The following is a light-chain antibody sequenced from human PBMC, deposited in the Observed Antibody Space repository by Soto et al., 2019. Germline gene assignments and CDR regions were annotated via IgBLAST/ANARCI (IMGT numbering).Light chain of an antibody. CDR2: WAS. CDR1: QNILYSSNNKNY. J-gene: IGKJ4*01. Sequence: DIVMIQSPDSLAVSLGERATINCKSSQNILYSSNNKNYLAWYQHKSGQPPKVLVYWASTRESGVPDRFSGSGSGTDFTLTISSLQAEDVAVYYCQQYYTSPLTFGGGTKVEIK. V-gene: IGKV4-1*01. CDR3: QQYYTSPLT.